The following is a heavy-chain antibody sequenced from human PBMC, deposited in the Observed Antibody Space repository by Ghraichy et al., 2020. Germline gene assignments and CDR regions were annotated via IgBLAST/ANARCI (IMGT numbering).Heavy chain of an antibody. J-gene: IGHJ6*02. Sequence: GESLNISCSASGFTFSSHAMYWVRQAPGKGLQWVAVISYEGSDKYYADSVKGRFSISRDNSKNTVSLQLNSLRTEDTALYYCARVHPVIVGARPQDYYYYGLDVWGQGTTVTVSS. CDR2: ISYEGSDK. CDR1: GFTFSSHA. CDR3: ARVHPVIVGARPQDYYYYGLDV. D-gene: IGHD1-26*01. V-gene: IGHV3-30*01.